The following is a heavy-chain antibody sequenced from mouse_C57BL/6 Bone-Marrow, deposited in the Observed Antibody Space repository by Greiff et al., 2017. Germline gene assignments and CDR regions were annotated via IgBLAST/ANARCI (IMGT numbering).Heavy chain of an antibody. J-gene: IGHJ2*01. D-gene: IGHD1-1*01. CDR3: ASYITVVHDFDY. V-gene: IGHV1-76*01. CDR1: GYTFNDYY. CDR2: IYPGNGNT. Sequence: VQLKQSGAELVRPGASVKLSCKASGYTFNDYYINWVKQRPGQGLEWIARIYPGNGNTYYNEKFKGKATLTAEKSSSTAYMQLSSLTSEDSAVYCCASYITVVHDFDYWGQGTTLTVSA.